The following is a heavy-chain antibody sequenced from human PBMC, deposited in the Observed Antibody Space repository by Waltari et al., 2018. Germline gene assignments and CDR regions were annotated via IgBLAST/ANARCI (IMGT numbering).Heavy chain of an antibody. CDR3: ARDRSSSGGGDFFDY. J-gene: IGHJ4*02. D-gene: IGHD6-6*01. V-gene: IGHV4-39*07. Sequence: QLRLQESGPGLVKPSETLSLTCTVSGGSISSSTYFWGWIRQPPGKGLEWIGSSYYSGTTYYNPAIKSRVTISIDTSKNQLSLKLSSVTAADTAVYYCARDRSSSGGGDFFDYWGQGTLVTVSS. CDR1: GGSISSSTYF. CDR2: SYYSGTT.